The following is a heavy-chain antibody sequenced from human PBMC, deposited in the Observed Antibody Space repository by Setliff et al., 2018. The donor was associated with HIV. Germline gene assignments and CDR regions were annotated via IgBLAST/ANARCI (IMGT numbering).Heavy chain of an antibody. Sequence: GGSLRLSCAASGFTFSSYWIHWVRQAPGEGLLWVSRINTDGINKYYADSVKGRFTISRDNSKNTLNLQMNSLRAEDTALYYCAKANSPFLIAAAGPGDDAFDIWGQGTMVTVSS. V-gene: IGHV3-74*01. CDR3: AKANSPFLIAAAGPGDDAFDI. J-gene: IGHJ3*02. D-gene: IGHD6-13*01. CDR1: GFTFSSYW. CDR2: INTDGINK.